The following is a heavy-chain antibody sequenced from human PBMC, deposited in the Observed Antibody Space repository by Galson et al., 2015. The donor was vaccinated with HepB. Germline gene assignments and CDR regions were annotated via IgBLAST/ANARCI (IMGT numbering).Heavy chain of an antibody. Sequence: SLRLSCAASGFTFSSYSMNWVRQAPGKGLEWASYISSSSSTIYYADSVKGRFTISRDNAKNSLYLQMNSLRAEDTAVYYCARVGDDTENYYYMDVWGKGTTVTVSS. V-gene: IGHV3-48*01. CDR1: GFTFSSYS. D-gene: IGHD2-21*01. J-gene: IGHJ6*03. CDR3: ARVGDDTENYYYMDV. CDR2: ISSSSSTI.